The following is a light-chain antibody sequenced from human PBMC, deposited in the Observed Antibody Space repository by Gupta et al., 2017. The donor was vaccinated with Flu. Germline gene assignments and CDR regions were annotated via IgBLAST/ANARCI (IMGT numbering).Light chain of an antibody. V-gene: IGKV3-11*01. CDR2: DAS. Sequence: LSLSPGQRVTLSCRASQSVIDNIAWYQQKPGQSPTLLIYDASTRATGIPARFSGSGSGTDFTLTINALEPEDFAVYYCQQRGVWPPITFGQGTRLDIK. CDR1: QSVIDN. CDR3: QQRGVWPPIT. J-gene: IGKJ5*01.